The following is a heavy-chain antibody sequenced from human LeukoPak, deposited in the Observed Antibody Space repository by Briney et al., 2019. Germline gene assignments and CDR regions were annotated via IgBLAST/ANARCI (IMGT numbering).Heavy chain of an antibody. J-gene: IGHJ4*02. Sequence: QPGGSLRLSCAASGFTFSSYAMHWVRQAPGKGLEWVAVISYDGSNKYYADSVKGRFTISRDNSKNTLYLQMNSLRAEDTAVYYCARDSFRYSSRGYFDYWGQGTLVTVSS. CDR3: ARDSFRYSSRGYFDY. V-gene: IGHV3-30-3*01. CDR2: ISYDGSNK. D-gene: IGHD6-13*01. CDR1: GFTFSSYA.